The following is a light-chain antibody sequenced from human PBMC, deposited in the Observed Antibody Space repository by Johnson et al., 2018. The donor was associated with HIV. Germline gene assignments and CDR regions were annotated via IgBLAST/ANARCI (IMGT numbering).Light chain of an antibody. CDR3: GTWDSSLSAYV. CDR2: DNN. CDR1: SSNIGNNY. J-gene: IGLJ1*01. Sequence: QSVLTQPPSVSAAPGQKVTISCSGSSSNIGNNYVSWYQQLPGTAPKLLIYDNNKRPSGIPDRFSGSKSGTSATPGITGLQTGDEADYYCGTWDSSLSAYVVGTGTKVTVL. V-gene: IGLV1-51*01.